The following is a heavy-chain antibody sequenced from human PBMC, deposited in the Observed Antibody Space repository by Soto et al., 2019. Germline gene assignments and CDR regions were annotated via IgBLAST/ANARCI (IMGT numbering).Heavy chain of an antibody. D-gene: IGHD2-2*01. J-gene: IGHJ5*02. CDR1: GGSFSGYY. V-gene: IGHV4-34*01. CDR2: INHSGST. CDR3: ARGGWNIVVVPAAPPNWFDP. Sequence: SETLSLTCAVYGGSFSGYYWSWIRQPPWKGLEWIGEINHSGSTNYNPSLKSRVTISVDTSKNQFSLKLSSVTAADTAVYYCARGGWNIVVVPAAPPNWFDPWGQGTLVTVSS.